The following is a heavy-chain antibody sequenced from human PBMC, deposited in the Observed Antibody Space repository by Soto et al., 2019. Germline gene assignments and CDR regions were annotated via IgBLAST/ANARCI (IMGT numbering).Heavy chain of an antibody. CDR1: GFTFSNNA. J-gene: IGHJ6*02. Sequence: QPVGSLRLSCAASGFTFSNNAMNWVRQAPGKGLEWVSGISGTGYGTYYADSVKGRFTISRDSSNNTLYLQMNGLRGEDTAIYYCAKARQAQSHYYYGMDVWGQGTPVTVSS. V-gene: IGHV3-23*01. D-gene: IGHD6-19*01. CDR3: AKARQAQSHYYYGMDV. CDR2: ISGTGYGT.